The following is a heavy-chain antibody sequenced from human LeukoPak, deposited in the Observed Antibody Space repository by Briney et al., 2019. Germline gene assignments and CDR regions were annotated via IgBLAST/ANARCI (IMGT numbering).Heavy chain of an antibody. D-gene: IGHD3-9*01. CDR2: IYYSGST. V-gene: IGHV4-39*07. CDR3: ARDRQYDILTGYTYYFDY. J-gene: IGHJ4*02. CDR1: GGSISSSSYY. Sequence: SETLSLTCTVSGGSISSSSYYWGWIRQPPGKGLEWIGSIYYSGSTYYNPSLKSRVTISVDTSKNQFSLKLSSVTAADTAVYYCARDRQYDILTGYTYYFDYWGQGTLVTVSS.